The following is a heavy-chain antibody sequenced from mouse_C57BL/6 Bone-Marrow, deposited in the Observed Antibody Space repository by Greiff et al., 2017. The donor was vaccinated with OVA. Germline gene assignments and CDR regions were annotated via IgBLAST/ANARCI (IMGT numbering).Heavy chain of an antibody. Sequence: VQLQQSGPELVKPGASVKMSCKASGYTFTSYWITWVKQRPGQGLEWIGDIYPGSGSTNYNEKFKSKATLTVDTSSSTAYMQLSSLTSEDSAVYYCARVGSSRFDVWGTGTTVTVSS. V-gene: IGHV1-55*01. J-gene: IGHJ1*03. D-gene: IGHD1-1*01. CDR1: GYTFTSYW. CDR2: IYPGSGST. CDR3: ARVGSSRFDV.